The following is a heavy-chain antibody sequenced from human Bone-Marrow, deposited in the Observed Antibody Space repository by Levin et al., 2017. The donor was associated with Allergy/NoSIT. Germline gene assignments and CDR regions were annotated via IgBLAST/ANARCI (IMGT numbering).Heavy chain of an antibody. CDR2: ISSDGTRK. CDR3: TRAQGSYSGFNS. CDR1: GFTFINFH. V-gene: IGHV3-30*03. J-gene: IGHJ4*02. Sequence: GESLKISCAASGFTFINFHMHWVRQAPGKGLGWVSVISSDGTRKSYADSVKGRFSISRDNSQRIAYLEMHNLTPADTALYYGTRAQGSYSGFNSWGQGTLVGVSS. D-gene: IGHD3-10*01.